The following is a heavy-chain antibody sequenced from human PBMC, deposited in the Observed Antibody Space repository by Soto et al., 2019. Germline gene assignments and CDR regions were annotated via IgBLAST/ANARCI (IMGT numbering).Heavy chain of an antibody. D-gene: IGHD2-21*02. CDR2: ISSSSDNI. J-gene: IGHJ4*02. Sequence: GGSLRLSCVASGFRFSDHSMTWVRQSPGKGLQWIAYISSSSDNIYYAESVRGRFTVSRDNAKNALFLQMNSLRDGDTATYYCARLPKGSLVTAWGQGTRVTVSS. CDR1: GFRFSDHS. CDR3: ARLPKGSLVTA. V-gene: IGHV3-48*02.